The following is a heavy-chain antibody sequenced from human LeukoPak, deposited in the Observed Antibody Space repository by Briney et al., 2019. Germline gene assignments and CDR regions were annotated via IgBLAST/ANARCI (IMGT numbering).Heavy chain of an antibody. CDR3: ARYRNEALFAFDI. CDR2: IYYSGST. J-gene: IGHJ3*02. Sequence: SETLSLTCTVSGDSISSSTYYWGWIRQPPGKGLEWIGSIYYSGSTYYNPSLKSRVTISVDTSKNQFSLRLNSVTAADTAVYYCARYRNEALFAFDIWGQGTMVTVSS. V-gene: IGHV4-39*07. CDR1: GDSISSSTYY. D-gene: IGHD1-14*01.